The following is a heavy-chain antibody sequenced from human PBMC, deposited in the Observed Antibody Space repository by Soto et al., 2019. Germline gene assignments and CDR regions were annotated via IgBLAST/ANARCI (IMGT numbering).Heavy chain of an antibody. CDR3: ARAPTSRFDY. CDR2: ISSDGFTQ. V-gene: IGHV3-30*15. J-gene: IGHJ4*02. Sequence: GGSLRLSCAASGFTFRTFVMHWVRQAPGKGLEWVAVISSDGFTQYYADSVKGRFTVSRDNSKNALFLQMSGLRPEDTAVYFCARAPTSRFDYWGQGTLVTVSS. CDR1: GFTFRTFV.